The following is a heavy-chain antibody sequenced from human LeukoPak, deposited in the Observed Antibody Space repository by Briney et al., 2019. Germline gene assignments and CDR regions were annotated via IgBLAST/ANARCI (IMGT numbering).Heavy chain of an antibody. J-gene: IGHJ4*02. CDR2: ISWNSGSI. CDR1: GFTFDDYA. Sequence: PGGSLRLSCAASGFTFDDYAMHWVRQAPGKGLEWVSGISWNSGSIGYADSVKGRFTISRDNAKNSLYLQMNSLRAEGTALYYCAKSGYCSGGSCYLYYFGYWGQGTLVTVSS. V-gene: IGHV3-9*01. CDR3: AKSGYCSGGSCYLYYFGY. D-gene: IGHD2-15*01.